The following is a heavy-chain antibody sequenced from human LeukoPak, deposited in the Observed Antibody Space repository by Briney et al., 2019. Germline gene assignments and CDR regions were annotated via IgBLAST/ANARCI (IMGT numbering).Heavy chain of an antibody. CDR2: IIPIFGTA. Sequence: SVKLSCKASGGTFSSYAISWVRQAPGQGLEWMGGIIPIFGTATYAQKFQGRVTITTDESTSAAYMELSRLRSEGTAVYYCARDRGCSGGSCYSPNWFDPWGQGTLVTVCS. CDR3: ARDRGCSGGSCYSPNWFDP. D-gene: IGHD2-15*01. V-gene: IGHV1-69*05. J-gene: IGHJ5*02. CDR1: GGTFSSYA.